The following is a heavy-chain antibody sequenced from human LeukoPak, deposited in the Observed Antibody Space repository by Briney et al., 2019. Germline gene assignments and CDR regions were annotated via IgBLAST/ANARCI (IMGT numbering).Heavy chain of an antibody. CDR2: IRSKANSYAT. Sequence: GGSLKLSCAASGFTFSGSAMHWVRQASGKGLEWVGRIRSKANSYATAYAASVKGRFTISRDDSENTAYLQMNSLKTEDTAVYYCTSRMTTYDYYYYYGMDVWGQGTTVTVSS. D-gene: IGHD1-1*01. V-gene: IGHV3-73*01. CDR3: TSRMTTYDYYYYYGMDV. CDR1: GFTFSGSA. J-gene: IGHJ6*02.